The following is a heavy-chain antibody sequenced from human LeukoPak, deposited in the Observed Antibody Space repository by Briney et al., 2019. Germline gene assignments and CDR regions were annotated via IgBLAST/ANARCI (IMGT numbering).Heavy chain of an antibody. V-gene: IGHV3-7*01. CDR2: IKQDGSEK. J-gene: IGHJ4*02. CDR1: GFTFTSYW. Sequence: GGSLRLSCAASGFTFTSYWMNWVRQAPGKGLEWVANIKQDGSEKYYVDSVKGRFTISRDNAKNSLYLQMNSLRAEDTAVYYCARESELNIVVVVAAFFDYWGQGTLVTVSS. CDR3: ARESELNIVVVVAAFFDY. D-gene: IGHD2-15*01.